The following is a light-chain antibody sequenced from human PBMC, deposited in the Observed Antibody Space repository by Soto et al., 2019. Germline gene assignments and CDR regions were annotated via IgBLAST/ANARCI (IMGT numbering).Light chain of an antibody. Sequence: DIVMTQSPDSLAVSLGERATINCKSSQSVLYSSNNKNYLAWYQQKPGQPPKLLIYWASTRESGVPDRLSGSGSGTDFTLTISSLQAEDVAVYDCQQDFRPWTFGQGTKVEIK. V-gene: IGKV4-1*01. CDR1: QSVLYSSNNKNY. CDR3: QQDFRPWT. CDR2: WAS. J-gene: IGKJ1*01.